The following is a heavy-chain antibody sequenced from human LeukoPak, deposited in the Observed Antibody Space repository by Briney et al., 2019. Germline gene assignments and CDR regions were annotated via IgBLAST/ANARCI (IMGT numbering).Heavy chain of an antibody. J-gene: IGHJ4*02. CDR2: IYYCETT. Sequence: PSETLSLTCTLSGGSMSIFYGRCIRPPPEEGLEWIGYIYYCETTNYTASLKSRVPISVDAPKNQYSLKLSSVTAADTAVDYFARGVYIAAAQYGYWGQGTLVTVSS. CDR1: GGSMSIFY. D-gene: IGHD6-13*01. CDR3: ARGVYIAAAQYGY. V-gene: IGHV4-59*01.